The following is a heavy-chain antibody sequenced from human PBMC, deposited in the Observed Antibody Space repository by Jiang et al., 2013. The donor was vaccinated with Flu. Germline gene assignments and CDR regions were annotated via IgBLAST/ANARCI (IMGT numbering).Heavy chain of an antibody. CDR2: INPHSGGT. D-gene: IGHD2-2*01. CDR3: ARDREDRLDSCRCTPRXLVRST. CDR1: GYLFTANY. Sequence: HSGAEVKKPGASVKVSCKASGYLFTANYIHWVRQAPGQGLEWVGWINPHSGGTKYAQTFQGRVSMTRDTSLNTAYMDLRRLTSDDTAVYYCARDREDRLDSCRCTPRXLVRSTWGQGAWSPSP. V-gene: IGHV1-2*02. J-gene: IGHJ1*01.